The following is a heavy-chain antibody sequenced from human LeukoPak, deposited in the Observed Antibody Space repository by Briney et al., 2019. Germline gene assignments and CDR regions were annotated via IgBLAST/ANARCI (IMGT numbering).Heavy chain of an antibody. CDR3: ARDVLYCSSTSCSPHYYGMDV. Sequence: ASVKVSCKASGYTFTSYGISWVRQAPGQGLEWMGWISAYNGNTNYAQKLQGRVTMTTDTSTSTAYMGLRSLRSDDTAVYYCARDVLYCSSTSCSPHYYGMDVWGQGTTVTVSS. CDR2: ISAYNGNT. D-gene: IGHD2-2*01. CDR1: GYTFTSYG. V-gene: IGHV1-18*01. J-gene: IGHJ6*02.